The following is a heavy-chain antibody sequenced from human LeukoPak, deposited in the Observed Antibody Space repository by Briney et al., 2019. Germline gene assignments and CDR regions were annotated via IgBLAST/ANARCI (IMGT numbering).Heavy chain of an antibody. D-gene: IGHD6-19*01. CDR2: IYYSGST. CDR1: GGSISSGGYY. V-gene: IGHV4-61*08. J-gene: IGHJ3*02. CDR3: ARDWKQWPFAFDI. Sequence: SETLSLTCTVSGGSISSGGYYWSWIRQHPGKGLEWIGYIYYSGSTNYNPSLKSRVTISVDTSKNQFSLKLSSVTAADTAVYYCARDWKQWPFAFDIWGQGTMVTVSS.